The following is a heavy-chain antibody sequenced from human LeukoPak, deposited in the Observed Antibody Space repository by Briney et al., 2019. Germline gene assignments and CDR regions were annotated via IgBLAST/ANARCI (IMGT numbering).Heavy chain of an antibody. J-gene: IGHJ3*02. CDR3: ARSRPATGTSRHPFDI. V-gene: IGHV3-30*02. D-gene: IGHD1-1*01. Sequence: QSGGSLRLSCAASGLTFSSYGMHWVRQAPGKGLEWVAFIRYDGSNKYYADSVKGRFTISRDNSKNTLYLQMDSLRAEDTAVYYCARSRPATGTSRHPFDIWGQGTVVTVSS. CDR2: IRYDGSNK. CDR1: GLTFSSYG.